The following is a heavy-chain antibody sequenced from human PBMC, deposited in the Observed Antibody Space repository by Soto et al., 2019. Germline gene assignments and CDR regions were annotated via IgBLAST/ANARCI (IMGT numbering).Heavy chain of an antibody. Sequence: PGGSLRLSCTASGFTFSSYYMHWVRQPAGKGLEWVSGVGIAGDTYYAGSVKGRFTISRENAKNSLNLQMNSLRAEDTAVYYCAGGRGVYYSFYYYAMSVGGPGTRVTVPS. D-gene: IGHD3-10*01. CDR3: AGGRGVYYSFYYYAMSV. CDR2: VGIAGDT. V-gene: IGHV3-13*01. CDR1: GFTFSSYY. J-gene: IGHJ6*02.